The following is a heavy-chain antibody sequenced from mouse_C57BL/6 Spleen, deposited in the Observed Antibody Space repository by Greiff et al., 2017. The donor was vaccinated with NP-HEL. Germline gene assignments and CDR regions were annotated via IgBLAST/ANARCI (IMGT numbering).Heavy chain of an antibody. CDR3: ARGGLRDMDD. Sequence: VQLQQPGAELVKPGASVKLSCKASGYTFPSYWMQWVKQRPGPGLEWIGEIDPSDSYTNYNQTFKGKATLTVDTSSSTAYMQLSSLPSEDSAVYYCARGGLRDMDDWGKGTSVTVSS. CDR2: IDPSDSYT. J-gene: IGHJ4*01. V-gene: IGHV1-50*01. D-gene: IGHD3-1*01. CDR1: GYTFPSYW.